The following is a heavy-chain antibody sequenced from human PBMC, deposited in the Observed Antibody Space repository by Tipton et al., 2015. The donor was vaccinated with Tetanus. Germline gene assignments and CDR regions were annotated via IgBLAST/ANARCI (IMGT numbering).Heavy chain of an antibody. J-gene: IGHJ4*02. CDR2: MNPNSGDT. Sequence: QSGPEVKKPGASVKVPCKPYGYTFTSYHINWVRQAAGQGLEWMAWMNPNSGDTGYARKFQGRVTMTRNTSISTAYMELNSLTSEDPAVYYCASGWDQGLAYWGQGTLVSVSS. D-gene: IGHD1-26*01. CDR1: GYTFTSYH. CDR3: ASGWDQGLAY. V-gene: IGHV1-8*01.